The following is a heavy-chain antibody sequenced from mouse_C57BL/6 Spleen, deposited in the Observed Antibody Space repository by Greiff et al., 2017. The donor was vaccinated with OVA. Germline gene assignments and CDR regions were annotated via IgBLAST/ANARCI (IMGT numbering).Heavy chain of an antibody. V-gene: IGHV3-6*01. Sequence: EVKLVESGPGLVKPSQSLSLTCSVTGYSITSGYYWNWIRQLPGNKLEWMGYISYDGSNNYNPSLKNRISITRDTSKNQFFLKLNSVTTEDTATYYCARAFYYDYVYAMDYWGQGTSVTVSS. D-gene: IGHD2-4*01. J-gene: IGHJ4*01. CDR2: ISYDGSN. CDR3: ARAFYYDYVYAMDY. CDR1: GYSITSGYY.